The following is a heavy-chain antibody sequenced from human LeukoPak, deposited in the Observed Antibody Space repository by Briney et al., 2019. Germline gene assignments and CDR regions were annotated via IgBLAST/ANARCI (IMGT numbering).Heavy chain of an antibody. CDR3: AREGNYYSDSSGYPI. V-gene: IGHV4-59*01. CDR2: IYYSGST. J-gene: IGHJ4*02. D-gene: IGHD3-22*01. CDR1: GGSISSYY. Sequence: SETLSLNCTVSGGSISSYYWRWIRRPPGKGLEWIGYIYYSGSTNYNPSLKSRVTISVDTSKNQFSLKLSSVTAADTAVYYCAREGNYYSDSSGYPIWGQGTLVTVSS.